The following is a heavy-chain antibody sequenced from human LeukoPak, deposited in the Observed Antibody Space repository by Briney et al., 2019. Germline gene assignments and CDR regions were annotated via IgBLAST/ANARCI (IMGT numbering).Heavy chain of an antibody. CDR1: GGSISSNGYF. J-gene: IGHJ5*02. Sequence: TSETLSLTCTVSGGSISSNGYFWGWIRQPPGKGLEWIGTIYYSGNTYYNPSLKSRVTISVDTSKNQFSLRLSSVTAADTAFYYCARHGNIVVVAAARGFDPWGQGTLVTVSS. D-gene: IGHD2-15*01. CDR2: IYYSGNT. CDR3: ARHGNIVVVAAARGFDP. V-gene: IGHV4-39*01.